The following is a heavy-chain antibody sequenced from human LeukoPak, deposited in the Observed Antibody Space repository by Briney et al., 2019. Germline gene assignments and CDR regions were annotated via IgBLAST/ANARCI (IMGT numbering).Heavy chain of an antibody. CDR1: GDSINNYF. CDR3: ASLGGYYDSSNSSQLETFDI. J-gene: IGHJ3*02. CDR2: IHNTGSS. D-gene: IGHD3-10*01. V-gene: IGHV4-59*01. Sequence: PSGTLSLTCTVSGDSINNYFWSWIRQPPGKGLEWIGYIHNTGSSNYNPSLKSRVSFSVDTSENQLSLRLNSMTAADTAVYYCASLGGYYDSSNSSQLETFDIWGQGTMVTVSS.